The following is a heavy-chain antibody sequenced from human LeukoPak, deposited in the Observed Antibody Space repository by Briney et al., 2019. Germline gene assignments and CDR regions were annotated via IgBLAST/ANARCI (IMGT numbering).Heavy chain of an antibody. V-gene: IGHV3-72*01. CDR1: GFTFSDHY. CDR2: TRKKTNSYTT. D-gene: IGHD4/OR15-4a*01. Sequence: GGSLRLSCAASGFTFSDHYMDWVRQAPGKGLEWVGRTRKKTNSYTTEYAASVKGRFTISRDDSKNSLYLQMNSLRAEDTAVYYCARRAGAYSHPYDYWGQGTLVTVSS. J-gene: IGHJ4*02. CDR3: ARRAGAYSHPYDY.